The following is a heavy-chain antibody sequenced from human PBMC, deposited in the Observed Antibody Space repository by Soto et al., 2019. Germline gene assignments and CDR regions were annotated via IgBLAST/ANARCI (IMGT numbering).Heavy chain of an antibody. J-gene: IGHJ4*02. Sequence: KSSETLSLTCAVSGYSISSGYYWGWIRQPPGKGLEWIASIYHSGSTYYNPSLKSRVTISVDTSKNQFSLKLSSVTAADTAVYYCARGDSTMAFPYYWGQGTLVTVSS. CDR3: ARGDSTMAFPYY. CDR2: IYHSGST. V-gene: IGHV4-38-2*01. D-gene: IGHD3-10*01. CDR1: GYSISSGYY.